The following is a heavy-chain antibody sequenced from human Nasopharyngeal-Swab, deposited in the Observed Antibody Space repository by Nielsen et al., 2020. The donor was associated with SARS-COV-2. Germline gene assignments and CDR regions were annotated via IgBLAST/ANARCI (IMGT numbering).Heavy chain of an antibody. V-gene: IGHV1-2*06. CDR1: GYTFTGYY. CDR3: ASYDYGDYVFYYYSMDV. J-gene: IGHJ6*02. Sequence: ASVKVSCKASGYTFTGYYMHWVRQAPGQGLEWMGRINPNSGGTNYAQKFQGRVTMTRDTSISTAYMELSRLRSDDTAVYYCASYDYGDYVFYYYSMDVWGQGTTVTVSS. CDR2: INPNSGGT. D-gene: IGHD4-17*01.